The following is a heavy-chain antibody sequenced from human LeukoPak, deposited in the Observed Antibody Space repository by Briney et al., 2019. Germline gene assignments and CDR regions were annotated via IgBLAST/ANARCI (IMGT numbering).Heavy chain of an antibody. V-gene: IGHV4-59*01. D-gene: IGHD3-10*01. CDR3: ARSDYHNSGSHTVFDAFDI. CDR1: GGSISRYY. Sequence: SETLSLTCTVSGGSISRYYWSWIRRPPGKGLEWIGYIDDSGNTNYNPSLKSQVTISVDKSKDQFSLKLSFVTAADTAMYYCARSDYHNSGSHTVFDAFDIWGQGTRVTVSS. CDR2: IDDSGNT. J-gene: IGHJ3*02.